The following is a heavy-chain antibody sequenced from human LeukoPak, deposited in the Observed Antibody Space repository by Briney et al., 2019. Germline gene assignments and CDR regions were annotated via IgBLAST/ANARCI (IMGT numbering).Heavy chain of an antibody. V-gene: IGHV1-2*06. CDR3: AIGSSSFNWFDP. CDR1: GYTFTGYY. D-gene: IGHD6-13*01. Sequence: ASVKVSCKASGYTFTGYYMHWVRQAPGQGLEWMGRINPNSGGTNYAQKFQGRVTMTRDTSISTAYMEQSRLRSDDTAVYYCAIGSSSFNWFDPWGQGTLVTVSS. CDR2: INPNSGGT. J-gene: IGHJ5*02.